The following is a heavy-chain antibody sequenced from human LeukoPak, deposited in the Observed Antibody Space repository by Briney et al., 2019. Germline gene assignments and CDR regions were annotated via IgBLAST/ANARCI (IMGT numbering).Heavy chain of an antibody. CDR3: ARARWPVVPAAIGWFDP. CDR2: ISYDGSNK. Sequence: HPGGSLRLSCAASGFTFSSYAMHWVRQAPGKGLEWVAVISYDGSNKYYADSVKGRFTISRDNSKNTLYLQINSLRAEDTAVYYCARARWPVVPAAIGWFDPWGQGTLVTVSS. V-gene: IGHV3-30-3*01. D-gene: IGHD2-2*01. CDR1: GFTFSSYA. J-gene: IGHJ5*02.